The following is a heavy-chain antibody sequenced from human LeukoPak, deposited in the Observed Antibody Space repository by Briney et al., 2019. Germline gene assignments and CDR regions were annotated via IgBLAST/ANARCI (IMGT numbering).Heavy chain of an antibody. CDR3: ARDDPPLGGVVVTAIPY. CDR2: ISSSSSYI. CDR1: GFTFSSYS. Sequence: GGSLRLSCAASGFTFSSYSMNWVRQAPGKGLEWVSSISSSSSYIYYADSVKGRFTISRDNSKNTLYLQMNSLRAEDTAVYYCARDDPPLGGVVVTAIPYWGQGTLVTVSS. D-gene: IGHD2-21*02. V-gene: IGHV3-21*01. J-gene: IGHJ4*02.